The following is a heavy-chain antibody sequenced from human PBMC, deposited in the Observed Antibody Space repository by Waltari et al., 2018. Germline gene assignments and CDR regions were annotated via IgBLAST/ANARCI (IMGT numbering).Heavy chain of an antibody. D-gene: IGHD1-1*01. J-gene: IGHJ4*02. V-gene: IGHV3-7*03. CDR2: INQDGSEK. CDR1: GFTFNKYW. CDR3: ARTGNLDY. Sequence: DVQLVESGGGLVKPGESLRLSCVGSGFTFNKYWMSWVHQAPGKRLEWVATINQDGSEKYYVDSVKGRFTFSRDNAKNSLSLQMNSLRAEDTAMYYCARTGNLDYWGQGSLVTVSS.